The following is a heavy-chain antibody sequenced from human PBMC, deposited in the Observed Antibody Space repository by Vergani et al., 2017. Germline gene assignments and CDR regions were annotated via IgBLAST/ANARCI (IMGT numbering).Heavy chain of an antibody. D-gene: IGHD3-22*01. CDR2: ISGSGGST. Sequence: EVQLLESGGGLVQPGGSLRLSCAASGFTFSSYAMSWVRQAPGKGLEWVSAISGSGGSTYYADSVKGRFTISRDISKNTLYLQMNSLRAEDTAVYYCAKADYYDSSGYYTYWGQGTLVTVSS. CDR1: GFTFSSYA. J-gene: IGHJ4*02. V-gene: IGHV3-23*01. CDR3: AKADYYDSSGYYTY.